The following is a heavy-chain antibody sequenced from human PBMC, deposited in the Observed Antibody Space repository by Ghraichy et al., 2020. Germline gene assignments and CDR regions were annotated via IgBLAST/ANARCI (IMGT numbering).Heavy chain of an antibody. J-gene: IGHJ4*02. V-gene: IGHV4-4*02. CDR3: ARGQYQLLDY. Sequence: SETLSLTCAVSGGSISSSNWWSWVRQPPGKGLEWIGEIYHSGSTNYNPSLKSRVTISVDMSKNQFSLKLSSVTAADTAVYYCARGQYQLLDYWGQGTLVTVSS. CDR2: IYHSGST. CDR1: GGSISSSNW. D-gene: IGHD2-2*01.